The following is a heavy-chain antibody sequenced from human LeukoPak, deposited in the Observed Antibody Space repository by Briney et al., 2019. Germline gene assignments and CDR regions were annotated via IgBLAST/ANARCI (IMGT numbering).Heavy chain of an antibody. J-gene: IGHJ4*02. Sequence: SETLSLTCAVSDYSIRSGGYSWNWIRQPPGKGLEWIGYIYNSGSTSYNPSLKSRVTMSVDTSKNQFSLKLSSVTAADTAVYYCARDIRGGGSGYFDYWGQGTLVTVSS. V-gene: IGHV4-30-4*07. CDR2: IYNSGST. D-gene: IGHD1-26*01. CDR1: DYSIRSGGYS. CDR3: ARDIRGGGSGYFDY.